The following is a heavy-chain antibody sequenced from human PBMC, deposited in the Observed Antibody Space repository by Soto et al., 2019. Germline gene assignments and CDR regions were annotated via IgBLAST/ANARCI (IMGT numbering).Heavy chain of an antibody. J-gene: IGHJ5*02. CDR3: ARRERAAGTDWWFDP. CDR1: GVSISSSNW. Sequence: SVTLSLTCAVSGVSISSSNWWRWVRQPPGKGLEWIGSIYYSGSTYYSPSLKSRVTISVDTSKNQFSLKLSSVTAADTAVYYCARRERAAGTDWWFDPWGQGTLVTVSS. D-gene: IGHD6-13*01. V-gene: IGHV4-4*02. CDR2: IYYSGST.